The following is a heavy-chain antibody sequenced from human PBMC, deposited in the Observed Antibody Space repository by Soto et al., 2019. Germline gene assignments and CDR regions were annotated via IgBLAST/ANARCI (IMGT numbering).Heavy chain of an antibody. CDR2: IGDGGVDS. Sequence: GGSLRLSCAASGFIFNNYAMSWVRQAPGKGLEWVSSIGDGGVDSYYADYVKGQFTISRDNAKNSVYLQMNSLRADDTAVYYCARQRGCDYWGQGTLVTVSS. D-gene: IGHD1-1*01. CDR1: GFIFNNYA. CDR3: ARQRGCDY. J-gene: IGHJ4*02. V-gene: IGHV3-23*01.